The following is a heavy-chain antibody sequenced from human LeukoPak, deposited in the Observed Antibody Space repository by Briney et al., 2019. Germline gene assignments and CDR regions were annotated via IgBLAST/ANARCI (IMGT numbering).Heavy chain of an antibody. V-gene: IGHV3-7*01. J-gene: IGHJ4*02. CDR3: AGDPYEALFGAFDY. D-gene: IGHD3-3*01. CDR2: IKKDGSEK. CDR1: GCTPSSNW. Sequence: GGALRLSCVPSGCTPSSNWTRWVRQAPGKGLERVANIKKDGSEKYYVDSVKGRFTISRDNAKNSLYLQMDSLRVEDTGIYYCAGDPYEALFGAFDYWGQGTLVAVSS.